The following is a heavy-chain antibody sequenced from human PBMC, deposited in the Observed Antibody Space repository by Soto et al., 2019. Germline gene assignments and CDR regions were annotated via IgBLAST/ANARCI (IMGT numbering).Heavy chain of an antibody. CDR2: IYYSGST. CDR3: ARVQGGYDSPYYYYYGMDV. Sequence: SETLSLTCTVSGGSISSYYWSWIRQPPGKGLEWIGYIYYSGSTNYYPSLKSRVTISVDTSKNQFSLKLSSVTAADTAVYYCARVQGGYDSPYYYYYGMDVWGQGTTVTVSS. CDR1: GGSISSYY. J-gene: IGHJ6*02. D-gene: IGHD5-12*01. V-gene: IGHV4-59*01.